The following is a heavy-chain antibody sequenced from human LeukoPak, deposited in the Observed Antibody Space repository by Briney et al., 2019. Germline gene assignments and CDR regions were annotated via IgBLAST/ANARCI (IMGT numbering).Heavy chain of an antibody. J-gene: IGHJ3*02. CDR2: ISAYNGNT. CDR3: ARDEDYSNYVWHAFDI. D-gene: IGHD4-11*01. V-gene: IGHV1-18*01. CDR1: GYTFTSYG. Sequence: GASVKVSCKASGYTFTSYGISWVRQAPGQGLEWMGWISAYNGNTNYAQKLQGRVTMTTDTSTSTAYMELRSLRSDDTAVYYCARDEDYSNYVWHAFDIWGQGTMVTVSS.